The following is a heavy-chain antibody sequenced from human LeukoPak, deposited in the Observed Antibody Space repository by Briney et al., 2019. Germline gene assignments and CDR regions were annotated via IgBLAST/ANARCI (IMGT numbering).Heavy chain of an antibody. CDR1: GFTFSSYS. Sequence: GRSLRLSCAASGFTFSSYSMNWVRQAPGKGLEWVSSISSSSSYIYYADSVKGRFTISRDNAKNSLYLQMNSLRAEDTAVYYCARDVTNYDYVWGSYRPDTLYYFDYWGQGTLVTVSS. CDR2: ISSSSSYI. V-gene: IGHV3-21*01. CDR3: ARDVTNYDYVWGSYRPDTLYYFDY. D-gene: IGHD3-16*02. J-gene: IGHJ4*02.